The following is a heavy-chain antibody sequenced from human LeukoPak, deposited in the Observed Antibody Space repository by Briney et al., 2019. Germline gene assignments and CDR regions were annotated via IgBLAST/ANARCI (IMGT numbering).Heavy chain of an antibody. J-gene: IGHJ4*02. D-gene: IGHD6-19*01. CDR2: IYYSGST. CDR1: GGSISSYY. CDR3: ERDRSSGWSFDY. Sequence: PSETLSLTCTVSGGSISSYYWSWIRQPPGKGLEWIGYIYYSGSTNYNPSLKSRVTLSVDTSKNQFSLRLNSLTAADTAVYYCERDRSSGWSFDYWGQGILVTASS. V-gene: IGHV4-59*12.